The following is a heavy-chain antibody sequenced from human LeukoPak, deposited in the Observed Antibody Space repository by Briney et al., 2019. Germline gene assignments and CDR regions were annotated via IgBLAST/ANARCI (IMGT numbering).Heavy chain of an antibody. CDR2: IYYSGST. CDR1: GGSISSSSYY. J-gene: IGHJ5*02. CDR3: ARHGKLDWFDP. V-gene: IGHV4-39*01. Sequence: SETLSLTCTVSGGSISSSSYYWGWIRQPPGKGLEWIGSIYYSGSTYYNPSLKSRVTISVDTSKNQFSLKLSSVTAADTAVYYCARHGKLDWFDPWGQGTLVAVSS.